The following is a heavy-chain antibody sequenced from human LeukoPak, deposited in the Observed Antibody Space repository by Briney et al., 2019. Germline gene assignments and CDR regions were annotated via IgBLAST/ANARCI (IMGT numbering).Heavy chain of an antibody. CDR1: GYTFTSYG. D-gene: IGHD3-9*01. Sequence: GASVKVSCKASGYTFTSYGISWLRQAPGQGLEWMGWISAYNGNTNYAQKLQGRVTMTTDTSTSTAYMELRSLRSDDTAVYYCARGDDILTGYFRGFDYWGQGTLVTVSS. J-gene: IGHJ4*02. V-gene: IGHV1-18*01. CDR3: ARGDDILTGYFRGFDY. CDR2: ISAYNGNT.